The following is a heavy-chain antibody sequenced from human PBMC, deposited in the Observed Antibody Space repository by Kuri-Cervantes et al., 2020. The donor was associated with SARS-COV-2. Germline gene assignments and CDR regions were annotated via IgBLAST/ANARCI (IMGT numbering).Heavy chain of an antibody. D-gene: IGHD4-17*01. CDR1: GFTFSSYS. CDR3: ATDYDYGDGIDY. CDR2: ISSSSSYI. V-gene: IGHV3-21*01. Sequence: GESLKISCAASGFTFSSYSMNWVRQAPGKGLEWVSSISSSSSYIYYADSVKGRFTISRDNSKSTLYLQMNSLRAEDTAVYYCATDYDYGDGIDYWGQGTLVTVSS. J-gene: IGHJ4*02.